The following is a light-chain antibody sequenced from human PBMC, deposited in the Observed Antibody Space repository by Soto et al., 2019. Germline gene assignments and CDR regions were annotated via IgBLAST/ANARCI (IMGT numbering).Light chain of an antibody. CDR2: GAS. CDR3: QTYYSWPLT. V-gene: IGKV3-15*01. J-gene: IGKJ5*01. Sequence: EKGMTQSPATLSVSPGESVTLSCRASQSVTTNLAWYQQKPGQAPRLLIYGASTGATDIPARFSGGGSGTEFTLTISSLQSEDSAVYYCQTYYSWPLTFGQGTRLEIK. CDR1: QSVTTN.